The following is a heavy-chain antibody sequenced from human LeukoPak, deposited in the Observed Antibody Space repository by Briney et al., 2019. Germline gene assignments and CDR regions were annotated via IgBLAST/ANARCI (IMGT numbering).Heavy chain of an antibody. CDR2: ITDTGTTI. Sequence: GGSLRLSCVASGFTFSDYYMSWIRQAPGKGLEWVSYITDTGTTIYYPDSVKGRFTISRDNAKNSLYLQMNSLRAEDTAVYYCARRHCSSTSCPLVDYWGQGTLVTVSS. V-gene: IGHV3-11*04. J-gene: IGHJ4*02. D-gene: IGHD2-2*01. CDR1: GFTFSDYY. CDR3: ARRHCSSTSCPLVDY.